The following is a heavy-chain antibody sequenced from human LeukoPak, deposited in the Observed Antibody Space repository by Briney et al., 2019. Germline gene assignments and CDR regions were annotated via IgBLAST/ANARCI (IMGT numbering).Heavy chain of an antibody. D-gene: IGHD4-11*01. V-gene: IGHV4-39*02. J-gene: IGHJ4*02. Sequence: SETLSLTCTVSGVSISGSSYYWAWIRQPPGKGLEWIGSIYYSGTTYYNPSLKSRVTISVDTSKNHFSLKLSSVTAADAAVYYCAVLTTVIQYFDHWGQGTLVTVSS. CDR2: IYYSGTT. CDR1: GVSISGSSYY. CDR3: AVLTTVIQYFDH.